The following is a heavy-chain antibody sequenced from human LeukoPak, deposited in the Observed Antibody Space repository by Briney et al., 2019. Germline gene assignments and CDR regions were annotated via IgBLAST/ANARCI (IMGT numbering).Heavy chain of an antibody. CDR1: GFPFSGYS. CDR2: VSGSGGST. CDR3: ARVIYTGYCSSTSCPNWFDP. Sequence: GGSLRLSCAASGFPFSGYSMHWVRQAPGKGLEWVSVVSGSGGSTYYADSVKGRFTISRDNSKNTLYLQMNGLRAEDTAVYYCARVIYTGYCSSTSCPNWFDPWGQGTLVTVSS. D-gene: IGHD2-2*01. V-gene: IGHV3-23*01. J-gene: IGHJ5*02.